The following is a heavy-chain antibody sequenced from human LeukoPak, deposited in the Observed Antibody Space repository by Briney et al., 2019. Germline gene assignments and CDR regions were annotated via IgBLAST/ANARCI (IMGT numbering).Heavy chain of an antibody. CDR2: IYNSGST. CDR3: ARDSGSVPNYDILPRYFDL. Sequence: KPSETLSLTCTVSGVSISSYHWTWIRQPPGEGLEWIGHIYNSGSTNYNPSLRGRVTISLDTSKNQVSLKLSSVTAADTAVYYCARDSGSVPNYDILPRYFDLWGRGTLVTVSS. V-gene: IGHV4-59*01. CDR1: GVSISSYH. D-gene: IGHD3-9*01. J-gene: IGHJ2*01.